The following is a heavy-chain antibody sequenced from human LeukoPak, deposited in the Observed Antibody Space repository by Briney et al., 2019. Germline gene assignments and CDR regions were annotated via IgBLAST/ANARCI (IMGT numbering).Heavy chain of an antibody. CDR3: ARWGDYDSSYPRGGYFDY. CDR1: GGSFSGYY. D-gene: IGHD3-22*01. V-gene: IGHV4-34*01. Sequence: SETLSLTCAVYGGSFSGYYWSWIRQPPGKGLEWIGEINHSGSTNYNPSLKSRVTISVDTSKNQFSLKLSSVTAADTAVYYCARWGDYDSSYPRGGYFDYWGQETLVTVSS. J-gene: IGHJ4*02. CDR2: INHSGST.